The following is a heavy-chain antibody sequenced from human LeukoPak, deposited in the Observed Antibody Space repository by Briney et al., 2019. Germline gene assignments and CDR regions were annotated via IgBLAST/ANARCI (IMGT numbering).Heavy chain of an antibody. CDR1: GFTFSSYS. CDR2: ISSSSSTI. J-gene: IGHJ4*02. D-gene: IGHD6-6*01. V-gene: IGHV3-48*04. Sequence: GGSLRLSCAASGFTFSSYSMNWVRQAPGKGLEWVSYISSSSSTIYYADSVKGRFTISRDNAKNSLYLQMNSLRAEDTAVYYCAKEEYSSSLDYWGQGTLVTVSS. CDR3: AKEEYSSSLDY.